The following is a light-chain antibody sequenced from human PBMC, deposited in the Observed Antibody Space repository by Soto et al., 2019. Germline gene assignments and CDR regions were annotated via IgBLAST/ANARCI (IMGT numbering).Light chain of an antibody. J-gene: IGLJ1*01. CDR2: EFN. CDR1: SSDVGAYDY. V-gene: IGLV2-14*01. Sequence: QSVLTHTASLSGSPGQSNTISCTGTSSDVGAYDYVSWFQQHPCKAPKLIISEFNNRPSGVSNRFSGSKSGTSATLDIAGLQTGDEADYYCGTWDTSLSAYVFGPGTKVTVL. CDR3: GTWDTSLSAYV.